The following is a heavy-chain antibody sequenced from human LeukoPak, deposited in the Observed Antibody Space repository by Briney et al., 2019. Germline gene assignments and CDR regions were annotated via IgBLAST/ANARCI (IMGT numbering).Heavy chain of an antibody. J-gene: IGHJ4*02. CDR2: ISTSGSTI. CDR3: ARTYCRGGNCYYDY. Sequence: GGSLRLSCAASGFTFSSYQMNWVRQAPGKGLEWVSYISTSGSTIYYADSVKGRFSISRDNANNSLYLQMSSLRDEDTAVYYCARTYCRGGNCYYDYWAREPWSPSPQ. D-gene: IGHD2-15*01. V-gene: IGHV3-48*03. CDR1: GFTFSSYQ.